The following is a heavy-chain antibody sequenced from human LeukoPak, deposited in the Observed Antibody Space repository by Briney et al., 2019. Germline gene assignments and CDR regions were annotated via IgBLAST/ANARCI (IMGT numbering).Heavy chain of an antibody. D-gene: IGHD3-10*01. CDR2: MNPNSGNT. J-gene: IGHJ6*03. Sequence: ASVKVSCKASGYTFTSYDINWVRQATGQGLEWMGWMNPNSGNTGYAQKFQGRVTMTRNTSISTAYMELSSLRSEDKAVYYCARGLFTYYYGSGSYYNRGYYHYMDVWGKGTTVTISS. CDR3: ARGLFTYYYGSGSYYNRGYYHYMDV. V-gene: IGHV1-8*01. CDR1: GYTFTSYD.